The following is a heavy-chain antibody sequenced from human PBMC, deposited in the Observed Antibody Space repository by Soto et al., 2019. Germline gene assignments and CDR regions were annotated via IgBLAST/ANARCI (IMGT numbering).Heavy chain of an antibody. CDR3: AKGQQLVPVNRVPALDY. D-gene: IGHD6-13*01. V-gene: IGHV3-23*01. Sequence: EVQLLESGGGLVQPGGSLRLSCAASGFTFSSYAMSWVRQAPGKGLEWVSAISGSGGSTYYADSVKGRFTISRDNSKNTLYLQMNSLRAEDTAVYYCAKGQQLVPVNRVPALDYWGQGILVTVSS. J-gene: IGHJ4*02. CDR2: ISGSGGST. CDR1: GFTFSSYA.